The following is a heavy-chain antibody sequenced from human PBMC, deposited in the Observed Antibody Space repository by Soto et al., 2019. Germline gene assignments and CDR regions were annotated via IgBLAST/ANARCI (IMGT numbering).Heavy chain of an antibody. V-gene: IGHV4-30-2*01. J-gene: IGHJ4*02. CDR3: ARGESYCGYGETSVDI. Sequence: QPQLQESGSGLVKPSQTLFLTCTVSGGSITSGGYSWSWIRQPPGRGLEWIGHIFQSGNTYYNPSFRSRVTMSVDWDKKQYSLRLTSITAADTAVYSCARGESYCGYGETSVDIWVQGIVVTVSA. CDR2: IFQSGNT. D-gene: IGHD3-10*01. CDR1: GGSITSGGYS.